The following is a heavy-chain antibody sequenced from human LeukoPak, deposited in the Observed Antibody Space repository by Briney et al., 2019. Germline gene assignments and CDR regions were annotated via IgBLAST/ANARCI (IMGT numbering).Heavy chain of an antibody. V-gene: IGHV3-53*01. J-gene: IGHJ6*04. CDR2: IYTGGST. Sequence: GGSLRLSCEASGFTFSNYAMSRVRQAPGKGLEWVSMIYTGGSTYYADSVKGRFTISRDNSKNTLYLQMNSLRAEDTAVYYCATNSMMDVWGKGTTVTVSS. CDR3: ATNSMMDV. CDR1: GFTFSNYA.